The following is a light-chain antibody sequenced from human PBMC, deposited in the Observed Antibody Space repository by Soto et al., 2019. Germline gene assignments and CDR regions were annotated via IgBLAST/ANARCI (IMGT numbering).Light chain of an antibody. CDR1: SSDIGAYNF. Sequence: QSALTQPASVSGSPGQSITISCTGTSSDIGAYNFVSWYQQHPGKAPKLMLYDVNIRPSGVSNRFSGSKSGNTASLTISGLQAEEEDDYYCTSWTTSTTMIFGGGTKLTVL. J-gene: IGLJ2*01. CDR2: DVN. CDR3: TSWTTSTTMI. V-gene: IGLV2-14*03.